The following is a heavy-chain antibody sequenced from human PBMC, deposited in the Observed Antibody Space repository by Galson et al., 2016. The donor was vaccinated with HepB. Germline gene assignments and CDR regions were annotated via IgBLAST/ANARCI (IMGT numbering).Heavy chain of an antibody. D-gene: IGHD6-6*01. V-gene: IGHV3-30*03. Sequence: SLRLSCAASGFTFSSYGMHWVRQAPGKGLEWVAVISYDGSNKYYADSVKGRFTISRDNSKDTLYLQMNSLRAEDTAVYYCRIAARPAHGGRSSYYGMDVWGKGTTVTVSS. CDR3: RIAARPAHGGRSSYYGMDV. CDR2: ISYDGSNK. CDR1: GFTFSSYG. J-gene: IGHJ6*04.